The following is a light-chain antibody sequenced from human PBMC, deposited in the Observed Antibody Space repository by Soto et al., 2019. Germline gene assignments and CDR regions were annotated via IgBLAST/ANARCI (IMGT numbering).Light chain of an antibody. V-gene: IGLV2-23*02. CDR3: RSYAGTGTWI. J-gene: IGLJ2*01. CDR1: TSDVGTYNL. Sequence: QSALTQPASVSGPPEQSTTISCTGTTSDVGTYNLVSWYHQYPGKAPQVVISEVTKRPSGVSNRFSGSKSGNMASLTISGLQAEDEADYYCRSYAGTGTWIFGGGTKLTVL. CDR2: EVT.